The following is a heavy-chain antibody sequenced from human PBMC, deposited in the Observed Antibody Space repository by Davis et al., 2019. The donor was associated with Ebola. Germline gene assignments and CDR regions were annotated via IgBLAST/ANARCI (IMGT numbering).Heavy chain of an antibody. Sequence: PSETLSLTCTVSGGSISSYYWSWIRQPPGKGLEWIGYIYYSGSTNYTPSLKSRVTISVGTSKNQFSLKLSSVTAADTAVYYCARRHVVGRRGTYCSSTSCYSPAGNDYYYYGMDVWGQGTTVTVSS. CDR3: ARRHVVGRRGTYCSSTSCYSPAGNDYYYYGMDV. CDR1: GGSISSYY. CDR2: IYYSGST. D-gene: IGHD2-2*02. V-gene: IGHV4-59*08. J-gene: IGHJ6*02.